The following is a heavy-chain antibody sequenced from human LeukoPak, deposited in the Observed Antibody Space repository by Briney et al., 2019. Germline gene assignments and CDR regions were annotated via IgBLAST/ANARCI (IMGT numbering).Heavy chain of an antibody. Sequence: GGSLRLSCAASGFTFSDYHMSWIRQAPGKGLEWLSYISGSDNTEYYTDSVKGRFTISRDNAKNSLYLQMNSLRAEDTAVYYCARGRCSTTSCYGYNWFDPWGQGTLVTVSS. J-gene: IGHJ5*02. V-gene: IGHV3-11*04. CDR3: ARGRCSTTSCYGYNWFDP. CDR2: ISGSDNTE. D-gene: IGHD2-2*01. CDR1: GFTFSDYH.